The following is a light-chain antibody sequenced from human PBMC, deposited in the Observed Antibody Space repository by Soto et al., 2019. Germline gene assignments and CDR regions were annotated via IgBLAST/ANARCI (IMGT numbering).Light chain of an antibody. Sequence: IRMTQSPSSFSASTGDRVTITCRASQGISSYLAWYQQKPGNAPKLLIYAASTLHSGVPSRFSGSGSGTVSPITISYQQSEDFVTYCCQQYYSYPLAFGQGTKLEIK. CDR2: AAS. CDR3: QQYYSYPLA. J-gene: IGKJ2*01. V-gene: IGKV1-8*01. CDR1: QGISSY.